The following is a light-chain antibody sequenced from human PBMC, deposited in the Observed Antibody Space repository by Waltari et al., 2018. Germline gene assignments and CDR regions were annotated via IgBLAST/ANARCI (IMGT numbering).Light chain of an antibody. CDR1: TVAVTRDSH. Sequence: QTLVTQEPSLTVSPGGTVTLTCASSTVAVTRDSHPNLFQQKPGQAPRALISSPANRHSWTPARFSGSLLGGKAALTLSGVQPEDEAHYYCLFYYGGAWVFGGGTKLTVL. CDR2: SPA. CDR3: LFYYGGAWV. J-gene: IGLJ3*02. V-gene: IGLV7-43*01.